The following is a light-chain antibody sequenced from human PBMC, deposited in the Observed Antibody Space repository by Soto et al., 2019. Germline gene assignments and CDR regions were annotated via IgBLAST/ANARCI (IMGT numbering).Light chain of an antibody. CDR2: GAS. CDR1: QSVSSSY. CDR3: QQYCSSPPYT. Sequence: EIVLTQSPGTLSLSPGERATLSCRASQSVSSSYLAWYQQTPGQAPRLLIYGASSRATGIPDRFSGSGYGTDFTLTISRLEPEDFAVYYCQQYCSSPPYTFGQGTKLESK. J-gene: IGKJ2*01. V-gene: IGKV3-20*01.